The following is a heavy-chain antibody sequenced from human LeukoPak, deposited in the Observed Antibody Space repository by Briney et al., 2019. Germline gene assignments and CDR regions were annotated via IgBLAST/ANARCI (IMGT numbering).Heavy chain of an antibody. CDR1: GFTFSTYW. J-gene: IGHJ4*02. CDR2: IKQDGSEK. Sequence: GGSLRLSCAASGFTFSTYWMSWVRQAPGKGLEWVANIKQDGSEKYYVDSEKGRFTISRDNAKNSLWLQINTLRAEDTAVYYCARVRGGEYTSSSGGFDYWGQGTLVTVSS. CDR3: ARVRGGEYTSSSGGFDY. D-gene: IGHD6-6*01. V-gene: IGHV3-7*01.